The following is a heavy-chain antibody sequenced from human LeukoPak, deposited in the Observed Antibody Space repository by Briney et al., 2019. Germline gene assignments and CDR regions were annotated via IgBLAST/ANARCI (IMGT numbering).Heavy chain of an antibody. CDR1: GFTFSSYA. CDR3: AREWLQSPVYYYGMDV. Sequence: GGSLRLSCAASGFTFSSYAMHWVRQAPGKGLEWVAVISYDGSNKYYADSVKGRFTISRDNSKNTLYLQMNSLRAEDTAVYYCAREWLQSPVYYYGMDVWGQGTTVTVSS. V-gene: IGHV3-30-3*01. CDR2: ISYDGSNK. J-gene: IGHJ6*02. D-gene: IGHD5-24*01.